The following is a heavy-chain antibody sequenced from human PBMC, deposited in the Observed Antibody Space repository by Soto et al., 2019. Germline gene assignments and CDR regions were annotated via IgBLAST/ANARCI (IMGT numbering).Heavy chain of an antibody. CDR3: ARQIYDSDTGPNFQYYFDS. V-gene: IGHV5-10-1*01. CDR1: GYSFAGYW. D-gene: IGHD3-22*01. J-gene: IGHJ4*02. Sequence: GEALKISWKGSGYSFAGYWITWVRQKPGKGLEWMGRIDPSDSQTYYSPSFRGHVTISVTKSITTVFLQWSSLRASDTAMYYCARQIYDSDTGPNFQYYFDSWGQGTPVTVSS. CDR2: IDPSDSQT.